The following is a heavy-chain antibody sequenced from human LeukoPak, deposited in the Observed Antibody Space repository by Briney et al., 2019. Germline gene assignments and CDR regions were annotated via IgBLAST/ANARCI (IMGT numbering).Heavy chain of an antibody. D-gene: IGHD6-19*01. J-gene: IGHJ5*02. CDR1: RFTFSSYW. CDR3: ARDGSSSSGWPYNWFDP. V-gene: IGHV3-74*01. Sequence: GGSLRLSCAASRFTFSSYWMHWVRQAPGKGLVWVSRINSDGSSTSYADSVKCRFTISRDNAKNTLYLQMNSLRAEDTAVYYCARDGSSSSGWPYNWFDPWGQGTLVTVSS. CDR2: INSDGSST.